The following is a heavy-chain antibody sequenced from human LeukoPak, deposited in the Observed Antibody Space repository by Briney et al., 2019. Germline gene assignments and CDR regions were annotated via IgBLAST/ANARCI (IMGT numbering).Heavy chain of an antibody. CDR3: ARAKGGGSGFFDY. Sequence: SETLSLTCTVSDGSIRGYYWTWIRQPPGKGLEWIGYFYYSGTTNYNPSLKSRVAISLDTSKSQFSLKVSSVTAADTAVYYCARAKGGGSGFFDYWGQGTLVTVSS. D-gene: IGHD3-22*01. CDR2: FYYSGTT. CDR1: DGSIRGYY. V-gene: IGHV4-59*01. J-gene: IGHJ4*02.